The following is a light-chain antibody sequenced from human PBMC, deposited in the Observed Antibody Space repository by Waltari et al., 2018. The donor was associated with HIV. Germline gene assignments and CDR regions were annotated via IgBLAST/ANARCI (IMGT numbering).Light chain of an antibody. CDR1: SSNIGSNT. CDR3: AAWYDSLNGLWV. J-gene: IGLJ3*02. Sequence: QSVLTQPPSASGTPGQRVTISCSGGSSNIGSNTVSWYQQLPGTAPKLLIFNSNQRPSGVPDRFSDSESGTSASLAISGLQSEDEADYYCAAWYDSLNGLWVFGAGTKVTVL. CDR2: NSN. V-gene: IGLV1-44*01.